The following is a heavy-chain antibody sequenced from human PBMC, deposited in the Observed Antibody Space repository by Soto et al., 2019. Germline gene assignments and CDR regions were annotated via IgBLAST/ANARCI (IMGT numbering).Heavy chain of an antibody. Sequence: PSETLSLTCAVYGGSFSGYYWSWIRQPPGKGLEWIGEINHSGSTNYNPSLKSLVTISVDTSKNQFSLKLSSVTAADTAVYYCARGLKGIFGVGKTYYYFYMDVWGKGTTVTVSS. CDR1: GGSFSGYY. D-gene: IGHD3-3*01. CDR2: INHSGST. J-gene: IGHJ6*03. V-gene: IGHV4-34*01. CDR3: ARGLKGIFGVGKTYYYFYMDV.